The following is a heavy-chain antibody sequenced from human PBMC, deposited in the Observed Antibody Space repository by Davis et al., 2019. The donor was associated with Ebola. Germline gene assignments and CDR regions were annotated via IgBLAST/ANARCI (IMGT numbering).Heavy chain of an antibody. J-gene: IGHJ3*02. CDR1: GITFSSYG. V-gene: IGHV3-30*03. Sequence: GGSLRLSCVVSGITFSSYGMHWVRQAPGKGLEWVAVVSPEGRNQYYADSVKGRFTISRDSSKNTVYLQMNSLTTEDTAVYYCARVGHYDRSGDALDDFDIWGQGTMVTVSS. CDR3: ARVGHYDRSGDALDDFDI. CDR2: VSPEGRNQ. D-gene: IGHD3-22*01.